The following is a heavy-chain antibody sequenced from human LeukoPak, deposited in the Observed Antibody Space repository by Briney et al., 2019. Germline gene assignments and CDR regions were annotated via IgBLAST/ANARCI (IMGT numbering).Heavy chain of an antibody. J-gene: IGHJ3*02. CDR3: ARDQRERQRDDFDI. V-gene: IGHV3-21*01. Sequence: GGSLRLSCAASGFTFSSYSMNWVRQAPGKGLEWVSSISSSSSYIYYADSVKGRFTISRDNAKNSLYLQMNSLRAEDKAGYYCARDQRERQRDDFDIWGQGTMVTVS. CDR1: GFTFSSYS. CDR2: ISSSSSYI. D-gene: IGHD1-26*01.